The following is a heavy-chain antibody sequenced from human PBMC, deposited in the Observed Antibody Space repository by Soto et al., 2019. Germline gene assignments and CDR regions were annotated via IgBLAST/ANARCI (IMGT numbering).Heavy chain of an antibody. V-gene: IGHV1-18*04. Sequence: VKLVQSAPEVKRPGASVKVSCKTSGFTFTSYPFSWVRQAPGQGLEWLAWFHPYEGTTKVAHQFRDRLTVTTDTSAATVFMELTRLTSDDTAVYFCAREYSSTTTWIDYWGQGTLVAVSS. J-gene: IGHJ4*02. CDR2: FHPYEGTT. D-gene: IGHD2-15*01. CDR3: AREYSSTTTWIDY. CDR1: GFTFTSYP.